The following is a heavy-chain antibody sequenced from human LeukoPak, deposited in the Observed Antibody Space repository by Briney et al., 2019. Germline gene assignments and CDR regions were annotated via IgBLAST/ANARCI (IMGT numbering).Heavy chain of an antibody. CDR1: GFTFSSYG. CDR2: ISYDGSNK. V-gene: IGHV3-30*18. CDR3: GKSGSYSDY. D-gene: IGHD1-26*01. J-gene: IGHJ4*02. Sequence: GGSLRLSCAASGFTFSSYGMHWVRQAPCKGLEWVAVISYDGSNKYYADSVNGRFTISRDNSKNTLYLQMNSLRAEDTAVYYCGKSGSYSDYWGQGTLVTVSS.